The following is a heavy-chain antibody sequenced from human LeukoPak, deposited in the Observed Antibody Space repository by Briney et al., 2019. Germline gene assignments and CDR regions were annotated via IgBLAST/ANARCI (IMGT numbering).Heavy chain of an antibody. D-gene: IGHD3-22*01. CDR3: ARARGSSGYDY. V-gene: IGHV4-61*02. J-gene: IGHJ4*02. CDR1: GGSISSGSYY. CDR2: IYTSGST. Sequence: SETLSLTCTVSGGSISSGSYYWSWIRQPAGKGLEWIGRIYTSGSTNYNPSLKSRVTISVDTSKNQFSLKLSSVTAADTAVYYCARARGSSGYDYWGQGTLVTVSS.